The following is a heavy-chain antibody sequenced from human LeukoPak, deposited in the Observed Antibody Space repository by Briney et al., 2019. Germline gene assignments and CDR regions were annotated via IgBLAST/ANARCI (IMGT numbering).Heavy chain of an antibody. V-gene: IGHV3-48*01. CDR3: ARAYQWSLTPGGIYYYYYYGMDV. J-gene: IGHJ6*02. CDR2: ISSSSSTI. D-gene: IGHD1-26*01. CDR1: GFAFSSYS. Sequence: GGSLRLSCAASGFAFSSYSMNWVRQAPGKGLEWVSYISSSSSTIYYADSVKGRFTISRDNSKNTLYLQMNSLRAEDTAVYYCARAYQWSLTPGGIYYYYYYGMDVWGQGTTVTVSS.